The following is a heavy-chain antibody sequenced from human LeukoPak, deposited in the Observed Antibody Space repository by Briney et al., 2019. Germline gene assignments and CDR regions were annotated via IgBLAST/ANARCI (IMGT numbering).Heavy chain of an antibody. CDR3: AREHIVVVTATHYYYYGMDV. CDR2: IYSGGST. D-gene: IGHD2-21*02. V-gene: IGHV3-53*01. CDR1: GFTFSSNY. J-gene: IGHJ6*02. Sequence: PGGSLRLSCAASGFTFSSNYMSWVRQAPGKGLEWVSVIYSGGSTYYSDSVKGRFTTSRDNSKNTLYLQMNSLRAEDTAVYYCAREHIVVVTATHYYYYGMDVWGQGTTVTVSS.